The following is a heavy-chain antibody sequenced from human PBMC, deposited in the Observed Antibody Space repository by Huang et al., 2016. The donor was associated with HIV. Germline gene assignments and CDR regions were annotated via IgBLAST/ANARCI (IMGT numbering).Heavy chain of an antibody. CDR3: ARRVNTIRPASNWLDS. Sequence: EVHLVESGGGLVQRGGSLRLSCTASGFSFSNYAMNWVRQAPGKGLEWVSYISGSGGTTNYATSVKCRFTSSRDNVKKSLYLQMKSLRAEDTAVYYCARRVNTIRPASNWLDSWGQGTLVTVSS. V-gene: IGHV3-48*03. D-gene: IGHD3-3*01. CDR2: ISGSGGTT. J-gene: IGHJ5*01. CDR1: GFSFSNYA.